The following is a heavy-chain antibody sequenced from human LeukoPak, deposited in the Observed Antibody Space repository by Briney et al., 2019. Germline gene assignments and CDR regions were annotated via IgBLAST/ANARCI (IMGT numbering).Heavy chain of an antibody. V-gene: IGHV4-34*09. D-gene: IGHD3-3*01. J-gene: IGHJ3*02. Sequence: PSETLSLTCAVYGGSFSGYYWSWIRQHPGKGLQWIGDIYYTGSTRYNPSLESRVTISVDMSKNQFSLKLSSVTAADTAVYFCTREGEEYYDLWRSFDIWGQGTMVTVSS. CDR3: TREGEEYYDLWRSFDI. CDR1: GGSFSGYY. CDR2: IYYTGST.